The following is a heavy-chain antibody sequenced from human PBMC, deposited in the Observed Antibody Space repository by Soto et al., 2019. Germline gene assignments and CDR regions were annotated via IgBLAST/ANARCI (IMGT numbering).Heavy chain of an antibody. J-gene: IGHJ4*02. CDR1: GFTFGSYG. V-gene: IGHV3-30*18. D-gene: IGHD3-16*01. Sequence: PGGSLRLSCAASGFTFGSYGMHWVRQAPGKGLEWVAVISYDGSNKYYADSVKGRFTISRDNSKNTLYLQMNSLRAEDTAVYYCAKVPLNYITPYDYVWGNDLTAGYWGQGTLVTVSS. CDR3: AKVPLNYITPYDYVWGNDLTAGY. CDR2: ISYDGSNK.